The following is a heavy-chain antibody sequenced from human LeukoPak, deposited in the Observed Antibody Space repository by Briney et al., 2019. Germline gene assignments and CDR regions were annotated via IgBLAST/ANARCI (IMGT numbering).Heavy chain of an antibody. CDR3: TRNMVTVHFDY. CDR2: IRSKAFGGTP. D-gene: IGHD2-21*02. J-gene: IGHJ4*02. V-gene: IGHV3-49*03. Sequence: GRSLRLSCSASGFTFDDYAVSWFRQAPGKCLEWVGVIRSKAFGGTPEYAASVRGRFTISRDDSKSIAYLQMNSLKTEDTAVYYCTRNMVTVHFDYWSQGTLVTVSS. CDR1: GFTFDDYA.